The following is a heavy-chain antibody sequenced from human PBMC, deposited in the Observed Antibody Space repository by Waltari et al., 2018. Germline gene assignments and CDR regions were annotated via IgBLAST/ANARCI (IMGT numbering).Heavy chain of an antibody. D-gene: IGHD3-16*02. V-gene: IGHV1-8*03. CDR2: MHPNSGKT. CDR1: GYTFTSYD. CDR3: ARGHYYIWGCYLPLCY. Sequence: QLQLVQSGAEVKKPGASVKVSCKASGYTFTSYDINWVRQAPGQGLECSAWMHPNSGKTGHAQEVQGQVTITRNTSITPPYMGLGQLGSDDTAVDYCARGHYYIWGCYLPLCYWGQGTLVTVSS. J-gene: IGHJ1*01.